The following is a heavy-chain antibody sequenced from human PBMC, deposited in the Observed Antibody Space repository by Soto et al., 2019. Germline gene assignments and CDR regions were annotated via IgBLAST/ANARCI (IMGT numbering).Heavy chain of an antibody. CDR3: ARDGGSSDY. Sequence: QVQLMQSGAEVKKPGASVKVSCKASGYTFINYGISWVRQAPGQGLEWMGWISAYNGITIHAQKLQGRVTMTTDTSTSTVYMELRSLRYDDTAVYYCARDGGSSDYWGQGTLVTVSS. D-gene: IGHD2-15*01. J-gene: IGHJ4*02. V-gene: IGHV1-18*01. CDR1: GYTFINYG. CDR2: ISAYNGIT.